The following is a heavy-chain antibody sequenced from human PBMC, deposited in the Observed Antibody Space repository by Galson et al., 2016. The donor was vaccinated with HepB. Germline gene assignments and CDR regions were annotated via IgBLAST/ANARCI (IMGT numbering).Heavy chain of an antibody. CDR3: AKMDCGRDCPRDY. V-gene: IGHV3-30*18. CDR1: GFTFSDYG. Sequence: SLRLSCAASGFTFSDYGMHWVRQAPGRGLEWVSVISKDGSDKQYADSVKGRFTVSRDNSKNTLFLQMNSLGVEDTAVYYCAKMDCGRDCPRDYWGQGTLVTVSS. D-gene: IGHD2-21*02. CDR2: ISKDGSDK. J-gene: IGHJ4*02.